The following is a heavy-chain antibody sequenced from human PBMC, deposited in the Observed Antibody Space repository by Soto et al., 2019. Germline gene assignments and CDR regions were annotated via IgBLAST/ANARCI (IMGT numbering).Heavy chain of an antibody. Sequence: GGSLRLSCAASGFTFSSYDMHWVRQATGKGLEWVSAIGTAGDTYYPGSVKGRFTISRENAKNSLYLQMNSLRAGDTAVYYCARETRNWGSSRDAFDIWGQGTMVTVSS. CDR3: ARETRNWGSSRDAFDI. CDR1: GFTFSSYD. CDR2: IGTAGDT. V-gene: IGHV3-13*01. J-gene: IGHJ3*02. D-gene: IGHD7-27*01.